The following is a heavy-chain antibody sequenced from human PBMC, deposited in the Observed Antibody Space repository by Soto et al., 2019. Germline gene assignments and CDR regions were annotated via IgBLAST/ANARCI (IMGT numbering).Heavy chain of an antibody. CDR2: INPNSGGT. Sequence: ASVKVSCKASGYTFTGYYMHWVRQAPGQGLEWMGWINPNSGGTNYAQKFQGWVTMTRDTSISTAYMELSRLRSDDTAVYYCARGDVVVPAAHPQYYYYYYMDVWGKGTTVTVSS. CDR1: GYTFTGYY. V-gene: IGHV1-2*04. J-gene: IGHJ6*03. CDR3: ARGDVVVPAAHPQYYYYYYMDV. D-gene: IGHD2-2*01.